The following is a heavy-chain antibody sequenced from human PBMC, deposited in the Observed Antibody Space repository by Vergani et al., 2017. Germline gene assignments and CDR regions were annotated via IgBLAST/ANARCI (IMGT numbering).Heavy chain of an antibody. CDR3: ARARGGVVTADRAFDI. Sequence: QVQLQESGPGLVKPSQTLSLTCTVSGGSISSGGYYWSWLRQHPGKGREWIGYIYYSGSTYYNPSVTSRVTISVDTSKNHFSLKLSSVTAADTAVYYCARARGGVVTADRAFDIWGQGTMVTVSS. V-gene: IGHV4-31*03. J-gene: IGHJ3*02. D-gene: IGHD3-3*01. CDR1: GGSISSGGYY. CDR2: IYYSGST.